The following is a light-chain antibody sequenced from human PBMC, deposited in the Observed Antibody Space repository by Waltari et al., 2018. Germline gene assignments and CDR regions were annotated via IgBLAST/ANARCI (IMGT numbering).Light chain of an antibody. CDR2: GAS. Sequence: EIVLTQSPGILSLSPGERATLSCRASQSVSRTLAWYQPKPGQAPRLLIYGASTRATGIPDRFSGGGSGTDFSLTISRLEPEDFAVYYCQHYVRLPVTFGQGTKVEIK. J-gene: IGKJ1*01. CDR1: QSVSRT. CDR3: QHYVRLPVT. V-gene: IGKV3-20*01.